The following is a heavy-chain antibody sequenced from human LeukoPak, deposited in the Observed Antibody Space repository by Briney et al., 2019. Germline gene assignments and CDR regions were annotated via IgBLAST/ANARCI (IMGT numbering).Heavy chain of an antibody. Sequence: PGGSLRLSCGACGFIFSSYAIRGGRQAPGKGLELVLANSGNCGTTSYGGAVKGRSTISRDNYKNTLYLQMNSLRAEDTPVYYCAKDGRYCSGGSPCWVYYYGMDVWGQGTTVTVSS. D-gene: IGHD2-15*01. J-gene: IGHJ6*02. CDR1: GFIFSSYA. CDR3: AKDGRYCSGGSPCWVYYYGMDV. CDR2: NSGNCGTT. V-gene: IGHV3-23*01.